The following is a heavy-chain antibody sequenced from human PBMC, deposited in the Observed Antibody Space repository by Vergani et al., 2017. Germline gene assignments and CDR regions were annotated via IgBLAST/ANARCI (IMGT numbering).Heavy chain of an antibody. CDR2: ISWNSGSI. CDR1: GFTFDDYA. CDR3: AKAGYCSSTSCPYDYYYGMDV. J-gene: IGHJ6*02. Sequence: EVQLVESGGGLVQPGRSLRLSCAASGFTFDDYAMHWVRQAPGKGLEWVSGISWNSGSIGYADSVKGRFTISRDNSKNTLYLQRNSLRAEDTAVYYCAKAGYCSSTSCPYDYYYGMDVWGQETTVTVSS. D-gene: IGHD2-2*01. V-gene: IGHV3-9*01.